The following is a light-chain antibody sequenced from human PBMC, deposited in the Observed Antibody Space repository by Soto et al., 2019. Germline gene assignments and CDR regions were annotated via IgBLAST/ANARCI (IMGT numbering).Light chain of an antibody. CDR3: QQYNSYST. V-gene: IGKV1-5*01. CDR1: QSISSW. CDR2: DTS. Sequence: DIEMTQSTSTLSASVGARVTITCRASQSISSWLAWYQQKPGKAPKLLIYDTSTLESGVPSRFSGSGSGTEFTLTVSSLQPEDFATDYCQQYNSYSTFGQGTKVDIK. J-gene: IGKJ1*01.